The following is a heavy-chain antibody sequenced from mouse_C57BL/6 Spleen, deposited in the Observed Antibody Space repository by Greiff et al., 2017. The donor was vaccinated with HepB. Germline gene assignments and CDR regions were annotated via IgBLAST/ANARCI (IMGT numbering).Heavy chain of an antibody. J-gene: IGHJ2*01. Sequence: DVKLQESGPGLVKPSQSLPLTCSVTGYSITSGYYWNWIRQFPGNKLEWMGYISYDGSNNYNPSLKNRISITRDTSKNQFFLKLNSVTTEDTATYYCARLLYYFDYWGQGTTLTVSS. CDR3: ARLLYYFDY. V-gene: IGHV3-6*01. D-gene: IGHD6-1*01. CDR1: GYSITSGYY. CDR2: ISYDGSN.